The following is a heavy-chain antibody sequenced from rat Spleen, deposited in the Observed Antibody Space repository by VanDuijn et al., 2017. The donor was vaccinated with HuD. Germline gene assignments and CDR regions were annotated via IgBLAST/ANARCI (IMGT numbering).Heavy chain of an antibody. J-gene: IGHJ2*01. CDR3: TRGGYVRY. CDR1: GFTFSDYY. Sequence: EVQLVESGGGLVQPGGSMKLSCVASGFTFSDYYMAWVRQAPKKGLEWVASITNASGRTYYPDSVKGRFTISRDTAQNTLYLQMNSPTSEDTATYYCTRGGYVRYWGQGVMVTVSS. V-gene: IGHV5-22*01. D-gene: IGHD2-2*01. CDR2: ITNASGRT.